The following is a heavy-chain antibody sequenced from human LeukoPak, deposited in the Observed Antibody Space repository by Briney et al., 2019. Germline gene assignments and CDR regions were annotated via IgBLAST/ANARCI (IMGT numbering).Heavy chain of an antibody. CDR2: ISAYNGNT. CDR3: ARGEYCSSISCYELYYFDY. Sequence: GASVKVSCTASGYTFTSYGISWVRQAPGQGLEWMGWISAYNGNTNYAQKLQGRVTMTTDTSTSTAYMELRSLRSDDTAVYYCARGEYCSSISCYELYYFDYWGQGTLVTVSS. D-gene: IGHD2-2*01. CDR1: GYTFTSYG. J-gene: IGHJ4*02. V-gene: IGHV1-18*01.